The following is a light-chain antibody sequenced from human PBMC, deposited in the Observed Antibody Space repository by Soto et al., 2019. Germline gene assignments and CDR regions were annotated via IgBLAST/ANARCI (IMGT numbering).Light chain of an antibody. V-gene: IGKV3D-20*01. Sequence: IVLTQSPVTLSLSPGEVATLSCGASQTITFNFLAWYQQKPGLAPRLLVYDASIRADGIPDRFSGSVSGTDFTLTISRLVPEDFAMYYCQHYGDSNPTFGGGTRVEI. J-gene: IGKJ4*01. CDR3: QHYGDSNPT. CDR2: DAS. CDR1: QTITFNF.